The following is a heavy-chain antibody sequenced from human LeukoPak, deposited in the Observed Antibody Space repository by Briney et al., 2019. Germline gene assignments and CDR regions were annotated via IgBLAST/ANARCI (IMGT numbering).Heavy chain of an antibody. J-gene: IGHJ3*02. V-gene: IGHV1-18*01. CDR1: GYIFSKYA. CDR2: ISVNNGNT. D-gene: IGHD6-13*01. Sequence: ASVKVSCKASGYIFSKYAITWVRRAPGQGLEWMGWISVNNGNTKYAQKFQGRVTMTTDTSTSTAHMELRSLRSDDTAVYYCARVYTGTGTDSDAFDIWGQGTMVTVSS. CDR3: ARVYTGTGTDSDAFDI.